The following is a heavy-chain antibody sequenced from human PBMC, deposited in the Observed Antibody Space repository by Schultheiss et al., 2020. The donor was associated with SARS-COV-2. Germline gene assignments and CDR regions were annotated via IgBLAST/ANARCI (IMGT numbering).Heavy chain of an antibody. V-gene: IGHV4-59*08. D-gene: IGHD6-19*01. CDR2: IYYSGST. Sequence: SETLSLTCTVSGDSISTYYWSWIRQPPGKGLEWIGYIYYSGSTNYNPSLKSRVTISVDTSKNQFSLKLSSVTAADTAVYYCARRKAVAGVGSFDYWGQGTLVTVSS. CDR3: ARRKAVAGVGSFDY. J-gene: IGHJ4*02. CDR1: GDSISTYY.